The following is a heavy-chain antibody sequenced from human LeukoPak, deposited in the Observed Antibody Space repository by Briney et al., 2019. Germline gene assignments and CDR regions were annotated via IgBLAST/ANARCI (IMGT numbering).Heavy chain of an antibody. Sequence: GGSLRLSCAASGFTFSSYWMSWVRQAPGKGLEWVANIKQDGSEKYYVDSVKGRFTISRDNSKNTLYLQMNSLRAEDTAVYYCAKIAARLDYWGQGTLVTVSS. CDR3: AKIAARLDY. D-gene: IGHD6-6*01. J-gene: IGHJ4*02. V-gene: IGHV3-7*01. CDR1: GFTFSSYW. CDR2: IKQDGSEK.